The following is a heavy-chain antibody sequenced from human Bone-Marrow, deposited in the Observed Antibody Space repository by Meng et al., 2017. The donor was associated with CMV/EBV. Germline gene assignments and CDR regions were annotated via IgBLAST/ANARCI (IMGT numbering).Heavy chain of an antibody. CDR1: GLTFSSYW. Sequence: SCVVSGLTFSSYWMSWVRQAPGKGLEWVANIKQDGSEKNYVDSVKGRFIISRDNAKNSLYLQMNSLRAEDTAVYYCARVGYCSSASCYFGAFDFWGPGKMVPVSS. V-gene: IGHV3-7*01. CDR3: ARVGYCSSASCYFGAFDF. D-gene: IGHD2-2*01. CDR2: IKQDGSEK. J-gene: IGHJ3*01.